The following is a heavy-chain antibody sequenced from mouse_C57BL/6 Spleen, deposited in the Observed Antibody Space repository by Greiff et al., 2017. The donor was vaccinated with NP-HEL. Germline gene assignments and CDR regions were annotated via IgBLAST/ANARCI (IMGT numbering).Heavy chain of an antibody. J-gene: IGHJ4*01. CDR3: ATLFYYKDAMDY. V-gene: IGHV5-17*01. CDR1: GFTFSDYG. D-gene: IGHD2-1*01. Sequence: EVKVEESGGGLVKPGGSLKLSCAASGFTFSDYGMHWVRQAPEKGLEWVAYISSGSSTIYYADTVKGRFTISRDNAKNTLFLQMTSLRSEDTAMYYCATLFYYKDAMDYWGQGTSVTVSS. CDR2: ISSGSSTI.